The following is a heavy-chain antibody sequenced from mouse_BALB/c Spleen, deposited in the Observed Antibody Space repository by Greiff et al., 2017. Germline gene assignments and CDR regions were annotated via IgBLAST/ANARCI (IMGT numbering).Heavy chain of an antibody. J-gene: IGHJ4*01. V-gene: IGHV5-6-3*01. CDR1: GFTFSSYG. D-gene: IGHD2-10*02. CDR3: AKTGAHMYANYAMDY. Sequence: EVKLMESGGGLVQPGGSLKLSCAASGFTFSSYGTSWVRQTPDKRLELVATINSNGGSTYYPDSVKGRFTISRDNAKNTLYLQMSSLKSEDTAMYYCAKTGAHMYANYAMDYWGQGTAVTVSS. CDR2: INSNGGST.